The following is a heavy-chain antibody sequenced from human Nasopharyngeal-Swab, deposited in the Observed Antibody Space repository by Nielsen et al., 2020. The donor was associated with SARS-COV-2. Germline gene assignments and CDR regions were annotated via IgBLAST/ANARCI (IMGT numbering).Heavy chain of an antibody. V-gene: IGHV1-8*01. J-gene: IGHJ6*03. Sequence: ASVKVSCKASGYTFTSYDINWVRQATGQGLVWMGWMNPNSGNTGYAQKFQGRVTMTRNTSISTAYMELSSLRSEDTAVYYCARAEYYYYYMDVWGKGTTVTVSS. CDR3: ARAEYYYYYMDV. CDR1: GYTFTSYD. CDR2: MNPNSGNT.